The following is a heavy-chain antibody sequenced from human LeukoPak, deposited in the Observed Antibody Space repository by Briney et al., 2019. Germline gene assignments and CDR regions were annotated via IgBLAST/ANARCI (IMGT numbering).Heavy chain of an antibody. Sequence: SETLSLTCTVSGGSISSYYWSWIRQPAGKGLEWIGRIYTSGSTNYNPSLKSRVTMSVDTSKNQFSLKLSSVTAADTAVYYCAREVMGGSWYCYYYYMDVWGKGTTVTISS. V-gene: IGHV4-4*07. CDR3: AREVMGGSWYCYYYYMDV. CDR2: IYTSGST. CDR1: GGSISSYY. J-gene: IGHJ6*03. D-gene: IGHD2-15*01.